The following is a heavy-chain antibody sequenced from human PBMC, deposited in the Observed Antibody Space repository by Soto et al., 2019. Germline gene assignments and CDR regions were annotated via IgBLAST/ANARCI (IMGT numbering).Heavy chain of an antibody. J-gene: IGHJ6*03. D-gene: IGHD5-18*01. V-gene: IGHV4-34*01. CDR3: ARDSVYYYYYYMDV. CDR1: GGSFSGYY. Sequence: QVQLQQWGAGLLKPSETLSLTCAVYGGSFSGYYWSWIRQPPGKGLEWIGEINHSGSTNYNPSLKSRVTISVDTSKNQFSLKLSSVTAADTAVYYCARDSVYYYYYYMDVWGKGTTVTVSS. CDR2: INHSGST.